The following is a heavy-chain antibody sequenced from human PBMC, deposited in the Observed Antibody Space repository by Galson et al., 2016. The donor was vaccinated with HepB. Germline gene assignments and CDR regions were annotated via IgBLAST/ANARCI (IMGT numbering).Heavy chain of an antibody. CDR1: GFTFRSYA. CDR3: AKDPGPGHYDSWSGYYPFDY. Sequence: SLRLSCAASGFTFRSYAMSWVRQAPGKGLEWVSSISGSGGSTYYADSVRGRFTISRDNSKNTLYLQMNGLRAEDTAVYYCAKDPGPGHYDSWSGYYPFDYWGQGTLVTVSS. D-gene: IGHD3-3*01. J-gene: IGHJ4*02. CDR2: ISGSGGST. V-gene: IGHV3-23*01.